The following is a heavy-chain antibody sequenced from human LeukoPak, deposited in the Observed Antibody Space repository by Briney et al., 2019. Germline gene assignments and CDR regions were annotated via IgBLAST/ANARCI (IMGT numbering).Heavy chain of an antibody. D-gene: IGHD1-26*01. CDR2: ISSSGSTI. Sequence: EGSLRLSCTASGFTFSSYSMNWVRQAPGKGLEWVSYISSSGSTIYYADSVKGRFTISRDNSKNTLYLQMNSLRPEDTAVFYCAKESLGSGSSYGSYHDYWGQGTLVIVSS. CDR3: AKESLGSGSSYGSYHDY. V-gene: IGHV3-48*01. CDR1: GFTFSSYS. J-gene: IGHJ4*02.